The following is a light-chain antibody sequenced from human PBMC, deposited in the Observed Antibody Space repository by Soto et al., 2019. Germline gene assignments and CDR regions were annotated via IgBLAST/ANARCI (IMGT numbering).Light chain of an antibody. CDR3: QQYNNWPLS. J-gene: IGKJ1*01. CDR2: GAS. Sequence: EIVMTQSPATLSVSPGERATLSCRASQSVSSNLAWYQQKPGQAPRLLIYGASTRATGIPARFSGSGSGTEFTLTISSLHSEDFAVYYWQQYNNWPLSFGQGTKVEIK. CDR1: QSVSSN. V-gene: IGKV3-15*01.